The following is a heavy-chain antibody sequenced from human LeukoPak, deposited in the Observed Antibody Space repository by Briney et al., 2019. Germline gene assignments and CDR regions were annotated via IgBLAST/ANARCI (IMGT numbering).Heavy chain of an antibody. CDR2: IYTSGST. J-gene: IGHJ6*03. Sequence: SETLSLTCTVSGGSISSYYWSWIRQPAGKGLEWIGRIYTSGSTNYNPPLKSRVTMSVDTSKNQFSLKLSSVTAADTAVYYCARDLSSGYYYYYMDVWGKGTTVTISS. CDR1: GGSISSYY. D-gene: IGHD6-19*01. CDR3: ARDLSSGYYYYYMDV. V-gene: IGHV4-4*07.